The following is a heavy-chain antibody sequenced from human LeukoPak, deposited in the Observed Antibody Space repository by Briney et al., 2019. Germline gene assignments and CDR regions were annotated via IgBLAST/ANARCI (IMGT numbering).Heavy chain of an antibody. J-gene: IGHJ4*02. D-gene: IGHD4-17*01. CDR1: GFTFDNHW. CDR2: INSDGSSP. CDR3: ARDLTTVTNY. Sequence: PGGSLRLSCVASGFTFDNHWMHCVRQAPGKGLVWVSRINSDGSSPGYADSVKGRFTISRDNAKNTLYLQMNSLRAEDTAVYYCARDLTTVTNYWGQGTLVTVSS. V-gene: IGHV3-74*01.